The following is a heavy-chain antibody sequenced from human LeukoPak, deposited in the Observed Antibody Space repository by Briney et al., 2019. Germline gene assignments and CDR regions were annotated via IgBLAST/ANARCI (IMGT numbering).Heavy chain of an antibody. J-gene: IGHJ6*03. CDR3: ARGRSFGVVIISYYYYYMDV. CDR2: INHSGST. V-gene: IGHV4-34*01. CDR1: GGSFSGYN. D-gene: IGHD3-3*01. Sequence: SETLSLTXAVYGGSFSGYNWSWIRQPPGKGLEWIGEINHSGSTNYNPPLKSRATISVDTSKNQFSLKLSSVTAADTAVYYCARGRSFGVVIISYYYYYMDVWGKGTTVTVSS.